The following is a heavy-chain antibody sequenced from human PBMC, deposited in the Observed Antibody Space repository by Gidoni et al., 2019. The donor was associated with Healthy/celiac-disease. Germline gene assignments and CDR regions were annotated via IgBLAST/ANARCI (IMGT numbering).Heavy chain of an antibody. D-gene: IGHD6-13*01. J-gene: IGHJ4*02. CDR3: ASVGAAAGYYLDY. Sequence: EVQLVETGGGLIQPGGSLRLSCAASGFTVSSNYMSWVRQAPGKGLEWVSVIYSGGSTYYADSVKGRFTISRDNSKNTLYLQMNSLRAEDTAVYYCASVGAAAGYYLDYWGQGTLVTVSS. CDR2: IYSGGST. CDR1: GFTVSSNY. V-gene: IGHV3-53*02.